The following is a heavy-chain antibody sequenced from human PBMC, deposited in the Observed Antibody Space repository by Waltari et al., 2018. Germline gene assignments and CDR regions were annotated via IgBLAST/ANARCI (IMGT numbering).Heavy chain of an antibody. V-gene: IGHV3-23*01. D-gene: IGHD2-15*01. CDR1: GFTFSSYA. CDR2: IRGSGGVT. J-gene: IGHJ2*01. Sequence: EVQLLESGGGLVQPGGSLRLSCAASGFTFSSYAMSWVSKAPGQGRAWVSAIRGSGGVTYYADSVKGRFTISRDKSKNTLYLQMNSLRAEDTAVYYCAKDSVVVAATRPYWYFDLWGRGTLVTVSS. CDR3: AKDSVVVAATRPYWYFDL.